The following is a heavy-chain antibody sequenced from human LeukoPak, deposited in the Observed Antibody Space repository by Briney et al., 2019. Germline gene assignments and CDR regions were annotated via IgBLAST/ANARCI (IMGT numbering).Heavy chain of an antibody. CDR3: ARVSGSGRIDY. D-gene: IGHD3-10*01. V-gene: IGHV4-59*01. CDR1: GGSISSYY. CDR2: IYYSGST. Sequence: PSETLSLTCTVSGGSISSYYWSWIRQPPGKGLEWIGYIYYSGSTNYNPSLKSRVTISVDTSKNQFSLKLSSVTAADTAVYYCARVSGSGRIDYWGQGTLVTVSS. J-gene: IGHJ4*02.